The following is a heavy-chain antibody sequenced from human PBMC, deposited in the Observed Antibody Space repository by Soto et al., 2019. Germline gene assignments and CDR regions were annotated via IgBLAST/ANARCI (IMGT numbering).Heavy chain of an antibody. CDR3: AKETIEVGGPYYFDY. V-gene: IGHV3-30*18. J-gene: IGHJ4*02. Sequence: QVQLMESGGGVVQPGTSLRLLCEGAGFTFSRYGMHWVRQAPGMGLEWVAVVSHDGLAQYYGDSVKGRFTISRDNSQNTLYLQMNNLSTEDTAIYYCAKETIEVGGPYYFDYWGQGTLVTVSS. CDR2: VSHDGLAQ. D-gene: IGHD6-19*01. CDR1: GFTFSRYG.